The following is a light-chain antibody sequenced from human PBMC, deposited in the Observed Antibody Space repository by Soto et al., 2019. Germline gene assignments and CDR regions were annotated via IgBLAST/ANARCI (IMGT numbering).Light chain of an antibody. Sequence: EIVLTQSPGTLSLSPGERATLSCRASQSVSSTYLAWYQQKPGQAPRLLIYGASSRATGIPDRFSGSGSGTDFTLTISRLEPEDSAVYYCQQYDNSPEWTFGQGTKVEIK. V-gene: IGKV3-20*01. J-gene: IGKJ1*01. CDR3: QQYDNSPEWT. CDR2: GAS. CDR1: QSVSSTY.